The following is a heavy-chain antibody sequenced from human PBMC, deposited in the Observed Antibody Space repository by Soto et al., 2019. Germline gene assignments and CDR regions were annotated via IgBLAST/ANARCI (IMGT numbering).Heavy chain of an antibody. CDR3: ARDLTIVAAPGYYYGMDV. Sequence: VGALRLSGAASGCTFSDYYMSLIRQAPGKWLEWVSYIISSSSYTNYADSVKGRFTISRDNAKNSLYLQMNSLRAEDTAVYYCARDLTIVAAPGYYYGMDVWGQGTTVTVSS. CDR2: IISSSSYT. CDR1: GCTFSDYY. J-gene: IGHJ6*02. D-gene: IGHD6-13*01. V-gene: IGHV3-11*06.